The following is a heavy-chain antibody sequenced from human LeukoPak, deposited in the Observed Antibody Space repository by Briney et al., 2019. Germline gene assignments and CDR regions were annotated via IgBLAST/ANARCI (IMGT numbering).Heavy chain of an antibody. V-gene: IGHV4-39*01. CDR3: ARRHRSSWSDFDY. J-gene: IGHJ4*02. Sequence: LETLSLTCSVSGDSISSSSYYWDWIRQPPGKGLEWIGTIHYSGSTYSIPSLKSRVAISVDTSKNQFSLKLSSVTAADTAVYYCARRHRSSWSDFDYWGQGTLVTVSS. D-gene: IGHD6-13*01. CDR1: GDSISSSSYY. CDR2: IHYSGST.